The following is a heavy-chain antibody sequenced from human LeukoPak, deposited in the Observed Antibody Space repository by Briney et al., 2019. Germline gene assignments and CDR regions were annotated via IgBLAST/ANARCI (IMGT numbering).Heavy chain of an antibody. V-gene: IGHV3-33*01. CDR1: GFTFRYYG. CDR2: IWSDGSNE. J-gene: IGHJ2*01. D-gene: IGHD3-22*01. CDR3: ARDADTSGSYWYFDL. Sequence: GGSLRLSCAASGFTFRYYGMHWVRQAPGKGLEWVALIWSDGSNENYADSVKGRFTISRDTSRNTLYLQMHSLRAEDTAVYYCARDADTSGSYWYFDLWGRGTQVTVSS.